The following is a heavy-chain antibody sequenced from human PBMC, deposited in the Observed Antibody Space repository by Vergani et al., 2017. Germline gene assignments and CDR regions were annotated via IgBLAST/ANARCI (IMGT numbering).Heavy chain of an antibody. CDR3: ARADSSGGSENWFDP. CDR2: IYHSGST. V-gene: IGHV4-38-2*01. CDR1: GYSISSGYY. D-gene: IGHD2-15*01. Sequence: QVQLQESGPGLVKPSETLSLTCAVSGYSISSGYYWGWIRQPPGKGLEWIGSIYHSGSTYYNPSLKSRVTISVDTSKNQFSLKLSSVTAADTAVYYCARADSSGGSENWFDPWGQGTLVTVSS. J-gene: IGHJ5*02.